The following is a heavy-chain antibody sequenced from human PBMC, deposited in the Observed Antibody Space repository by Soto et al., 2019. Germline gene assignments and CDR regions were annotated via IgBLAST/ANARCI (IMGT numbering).Heavy chain of an antibody. CDR1: GGSFSGYY. CDR2: INHSGST. J-gene: IGHJ5*02. Sequence: QVQLQQWGAGLLKPSETLSLTCAVYGGSFSGYYWSWIRQPPGKGLEWIGEINHSGSTNYNPSLKRRVTISVDTSKNQFSLKLSSVTAADTAVYYCARGEAARPGNWFDPWGQGTLVTVSS. CDR3: ARGEAARPGNWFDP. D-gene: IGHD6-6*01. V-gene: IGHV4-34*01.